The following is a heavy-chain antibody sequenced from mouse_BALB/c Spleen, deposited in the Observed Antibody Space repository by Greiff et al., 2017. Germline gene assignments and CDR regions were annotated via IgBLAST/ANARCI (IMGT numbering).Heavy chain of an antibody. J-gene: IGHJ2*01. CDR2: IWGDGST. V-gene: IGHV2-6-7*01. CDR1: GFSLTGYG. Sequence: VMLVESGPGLVAPSQSLSITCTVSGFSLTGYGVNWVRQPPGKGLEWLGMIWGDGSTDYNSALKSRLSISKDNSKSQVSLKMNSLQTDDTARYYCARVPPYYYGIDYWGQGTTLTVSS. D-gene: IGHD1-1*01. CDR3: ARVPPYYYGIDY.